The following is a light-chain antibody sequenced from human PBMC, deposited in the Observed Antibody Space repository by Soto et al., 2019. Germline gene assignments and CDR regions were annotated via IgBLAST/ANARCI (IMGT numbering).Light chain of an antibody. J-gene: IGLJ2*01. Sequence: QSALTQPASVSASPGQSISISCTGTSNDIGAFDYVSWYQQHPGKAPKLILFEVFNRPSGVSTRFSGSKSGSTASLTISGLQAEDEADYFCGSYTTNNAHVFGGGTKVTVL. CDR3: GSYTTNNAHV. CDR2: EVF. V-gene: IGLV2-14*01. CDR1: SNDIGAFDY.